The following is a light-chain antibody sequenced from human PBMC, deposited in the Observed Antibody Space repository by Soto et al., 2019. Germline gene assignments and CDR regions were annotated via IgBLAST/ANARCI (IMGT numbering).Light chain of an antibody. CDR3: QQYNIWPYT. V-gene: IGKV3-15*01. Sequence: EIVMTQSPATLSVSPGERATLSCRASQSVSNNLAWYQQKPGQAPRLLIYGASTRATGIPARFSGSGSGTEFTLTISSLQSADSAVYYCQQYNIWPYTFGQGTKLEIK. CDR1: QSVSNN. CDR2: GAS. J-gene: IGKJ2*01.